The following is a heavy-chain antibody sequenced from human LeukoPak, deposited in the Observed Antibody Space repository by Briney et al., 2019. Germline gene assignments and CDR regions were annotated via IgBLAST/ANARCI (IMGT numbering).Heavy chain of an antibody. CDR2: IIGSGGST. Sequence: GGSLRLSCAASGLTFSSYAMSWVRQAPGKGLEWVSAIIGSGGSTYYADSVKGRFTISRDNSKNTLYLQMNSLRAEDTAVYYCAKDTPKYSGYDFRYFDYWGQGTLVTVSS. J-gene: IGHJ4*02. CDR3: AKDTPKYSGYDFRYFDY. V-gene: IGHV3-23*01. CDR1: GLTFSSYA. D-gene: IGHD5-12*01.